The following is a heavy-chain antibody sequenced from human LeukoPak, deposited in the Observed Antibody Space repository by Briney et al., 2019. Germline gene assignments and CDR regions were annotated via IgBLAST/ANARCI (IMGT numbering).Heavy chain of an antibody. D-gene: IGHD3-10*02. Sequence: GGSLRLSCAASGFTFSSYSMNWVRQAPGKGLEWVSSIISSGTYMYYADSVKGRFTISRDNAKNSLYLQMNSLRAEDTAVYYCGSRMFVPHSYYYGIDVWGQGTTVTVSS. V-gene: IGHV3-21*04. CDR2: IISSGTYM. CDR1: GFTFSSYS. CDR3: GSRMFVPHSYYYGIDV. J-gene: IGHJ6*02.